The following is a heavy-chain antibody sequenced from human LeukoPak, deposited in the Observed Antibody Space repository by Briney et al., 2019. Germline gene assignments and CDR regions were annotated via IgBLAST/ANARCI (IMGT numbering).Heavy chain of an antibody. J-gene: IGHJ4*02. CDR2: ISTSDTTI. D-gene: IGHD6-13*01. Sequence: GGSLRLSCSASGFAFSAFDMHWVRQAPGKGLEWVSYISTSDTTIYYADSVKGRFTISRNNAKNSLYLQMNSLRVEDTAVYYCARGGGSSWCLDCWGQGTLVTVSS. V-gene: IGHV3-48*03. CDR3: ARGGGSSWCLDC. CDR1: GFAFSAFD.